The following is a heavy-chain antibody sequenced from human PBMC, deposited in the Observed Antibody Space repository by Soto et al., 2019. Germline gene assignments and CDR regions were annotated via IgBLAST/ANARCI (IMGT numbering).Heavy chain of an antibody. V-gene: IGHV3-30*18. CDR2: ISNDGGDK. CDR3: AKEFFDSSGFYPSLDALDI. J-gene: IGHJ3*02. D-gene: IGHD3-22*01. Sequence: QVQLAESGGGVVQPGRSLTITCAASGFTLGTYGMHWVRQAPGKGLEWVAVISNDGGDKYYSDSVMGRFTISRDTSKNTLFLQMNSLRAEDTAVYFCAKEFFDSSGFYPSLDALDIWGQRTVVTVSS. CDR1: GFTLGTYG.